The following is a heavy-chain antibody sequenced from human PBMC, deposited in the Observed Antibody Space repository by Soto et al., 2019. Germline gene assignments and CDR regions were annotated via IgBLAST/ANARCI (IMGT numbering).Heavy chain of an antibody. CDR3: VKGGTVMTHGVDF. V-gene: IGHV3-64D*08. CDR2: ITNDGVST. D-gene: IGHD3-16*01. CDR1: GFTFSSYA. Sequence: GGSLRLSCAASGFTFSSYAMSWVRQAPGKGLEWVSAITNDGVSTYYADSVKGRFTISRDNSKNTLFLQMSSLRDEDTAVYYCVKGGTVMTHGVDFWGLGTLVTVSS. J-gene: IGHJ4*02.